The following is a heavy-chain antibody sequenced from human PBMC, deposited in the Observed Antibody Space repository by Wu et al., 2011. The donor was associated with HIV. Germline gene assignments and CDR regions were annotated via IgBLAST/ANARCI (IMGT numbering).Heavy chain of an antibody. CDR1: GDILTNYG. CDR3: ATYNKRSFSFDF. Sequence: QVQLVQSGAEVKKPGPSVKVSCKTSGDILTNYGLNWVRQAPGQGLEWMGRIIPLFDTSDYAQMFQDRVTFTADKSTNTAYMELSSLISEDTAVYYCATYNKRSFSFDFWGQGTLVTVSS. J-gene: IGHJ4*02. CDR2: IIPLFDTS. D-gene: IGHD5-24*01. V-gene: IGHV1-69*14.